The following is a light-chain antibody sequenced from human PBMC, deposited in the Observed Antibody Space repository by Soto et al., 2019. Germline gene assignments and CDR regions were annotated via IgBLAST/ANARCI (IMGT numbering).Light chain of an antibody. J-gene: IGKJ1*01. CDR2: GVS. CDR1: QSVSSTY. CDR3: QQYGSSPWT. V-gene: IGKV3-20*01. Sequence: ELVLTQSPDTLSLSPGERATLSCRASQSVSSTYLAWYQQKPGQAPRLLVHGVSRRATDIPDRFSGSGSGTDFTLTISRLEPEDFAVYYCQQYGSSPWTFGQGTKVDI.